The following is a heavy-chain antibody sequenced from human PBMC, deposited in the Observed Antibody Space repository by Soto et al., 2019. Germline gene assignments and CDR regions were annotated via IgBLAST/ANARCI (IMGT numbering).Heavy chain of an antibody. D-gene: IGHD5-12*01. CDR2: IRSKAYGGTT. J-gene: IGHJ4*02. CDR1: GFTFCVYA. V-gene: IGHV3-49*03. Sequence: PGGSMRLSCTASGFTFCVYAMSWFRQAPGKGLEWVVFIRSKAYGGTTEYAASVKGRFTISRDDSKSIAYLQMNSLKTEDTAVYYCTRETLRIQERYSGYDWVSDYWGQGTLVTVSS. CDR3: TRETLRIQERYSGYDWVSDY.